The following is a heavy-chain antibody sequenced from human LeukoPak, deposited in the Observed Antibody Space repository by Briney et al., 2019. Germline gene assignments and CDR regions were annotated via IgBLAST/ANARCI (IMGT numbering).Heavy chain of an antibody. CDR3: ARDRGYSSSWYVRRLNWFDP. CDR2: IYPRDGNT. CDR1: GYTFTSNY. J-gene: IGHJ5*02. V-gene: IGHV1-46*01. D-gene: IGHD6-13*01. Sequence: ASVKVSCKASGYTFTSNYIHWVRQAPGQGLEWMGMIYPRDGNTSYAQKFQGRVTITADESTSTAYMELSSLRSEDTAVYYCARDRGYSSSWYVRRLNWFDPWGQGTLVTVSS.